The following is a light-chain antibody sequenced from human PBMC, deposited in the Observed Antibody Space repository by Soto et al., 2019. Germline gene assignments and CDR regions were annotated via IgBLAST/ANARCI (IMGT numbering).Light chain of an antibody. V-gene: IGKV1-8*01. J-gene: IGKJ2*01. CDR1: QGISSY. CDR3: QQFNTYSYT. Sequence: AIRMTQSPSSFSASTGDRVTITCRASQGISSYLAWYQQKPGKAPKLLIYAASTLQSGVPSRFSGSGSGTDFTLTISCLQSEDFATYYCQQFNTYSYTFGQGTRVEIK. CDR2: AAS.